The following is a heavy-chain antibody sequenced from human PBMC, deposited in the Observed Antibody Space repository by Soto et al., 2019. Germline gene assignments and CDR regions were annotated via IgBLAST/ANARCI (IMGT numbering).Heavy chain of an antibody. J-gene: IGHJ4*02. D-gene: IGHD1-26*01. CDR3: ARGEQYSGRIFDY. Sequence: QVQLQQSGPGLVKPSQTLSVTCGISGDSVSSNSAAWNWLRQSPSRGLEWLGRTYYRSKWYNDSGVSVESRSTMNPDTSKNSFSLQLNFVTPEDTAVYFCARGEQYSGRIFDYWGQGTLVTVSS. CDR1: GDSVSSNSAA. V-gene: IGHV6-1*01. CDR2: TYYRSKWYN.